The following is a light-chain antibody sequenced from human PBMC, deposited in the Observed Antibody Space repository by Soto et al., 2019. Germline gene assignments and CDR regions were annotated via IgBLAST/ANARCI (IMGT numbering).Light chain of an antibody. V-gene: IGKV3-15*01. CDR1: QSVSSK. CDR3: QQYNNWPHT. Sequence: EIVMTQSPATLSVSPGERATLSCRASQSVSSKLAWFQQKPGQAPRLLIYFASTRATDIPARFSGSGSGTEFTLTISSLQSEDFAVYSCQQYNNWPHTFGQGTKLEIK. CDR2: FAS. J-gene: IGKJ2*01.